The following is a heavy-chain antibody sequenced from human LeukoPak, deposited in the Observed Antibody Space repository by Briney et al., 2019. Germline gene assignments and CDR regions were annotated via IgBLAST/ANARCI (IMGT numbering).Heavy chain of an antibody. V-gene: IGHV3-30-3*02. D-gene: IGHD2-21*01. CDR1: GFTFSSYA. CDR2: ISYDGSNK. J-gene: IGHJ4*02. Sequence: GRSLRLSCAASGFTFSSYAMHWVRQAPGKGREWVAVISYDGSNKYYADSGKRRFTIPRDNSKNTLCLQMNSLIVQDTAIYYCAKLNLGEMAYFDSWGQGILVTVSS. CDR3: AKLNLGEMAYFDS.